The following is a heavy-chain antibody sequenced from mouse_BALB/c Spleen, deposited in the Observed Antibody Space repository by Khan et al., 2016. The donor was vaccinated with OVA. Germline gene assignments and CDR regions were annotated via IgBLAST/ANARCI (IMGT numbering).Heavy chain of an antibody. CDR1: GYTFTNYG. J-gene: IGHJ4*01. CDR3: ARPPYFSYVMDY. D-gene: IGHD2-10*01. Sequence: QIQLVQSGPELKKPGETVKISCKASGYTFTNYGMNWVKRAPGKGLKWMGWINTYTGEPTYTDDFKGRFAFSLETSASTAYLQINNLKNEDTATYFCARPPYFSYVMDYWGQGTSVTVSS. V-gene: IGHV9-3-1*01. CDR2: INTYTGEP.